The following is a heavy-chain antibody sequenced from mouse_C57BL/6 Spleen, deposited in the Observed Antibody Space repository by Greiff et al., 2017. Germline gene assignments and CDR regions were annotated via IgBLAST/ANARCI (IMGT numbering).Heavy chain of an antibody. CDR1: GYTFTSYW. CDR2: IHPNSGST. CDR3: ARCDYDWYFDV. D-gene: IGHD2-4*01. J-gene: IGHJ1*03. Sequence: QVQLQQPGAELVKPGASVKLSCKASGYTFTSYWMHWVKQRPGQGLEWIGMIHPNSGSTNYNEKFKSKATLTVDKSSSTAYMQLSSLTSEDAAVYYCARCDYDWYFDVWGTGTTVTVSS. V-gene: IGHV1-64*01.